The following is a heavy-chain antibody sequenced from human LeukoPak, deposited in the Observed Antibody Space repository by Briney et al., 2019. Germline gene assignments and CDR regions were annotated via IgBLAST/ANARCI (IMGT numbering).Heavy chain of an antibody. CDR2: IYTSGST. J-gene: IGHJ5*02. CDR3: ARGYRVAVAGTWFDP. D-gene: IGHD6-19*01. CDR1: GGSISSYY. V-gene: IGHV4-4*07. Sequence: SETLSLTCTVSGGSISSYYWSWIRQPAGKGLEWIGRIYTSGSTNYNPSLKSRVTMSVDTSKNQFSLKLSSVTAADTAVYYCARGYRVAVAGTWFDPWGQGTLVTVSS.